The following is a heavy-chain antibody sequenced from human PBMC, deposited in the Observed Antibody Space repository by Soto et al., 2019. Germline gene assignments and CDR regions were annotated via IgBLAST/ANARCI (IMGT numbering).Heavy chain of an antibody. D-gene: IGHD5-12*01. J-gene: IGHJ4*02. Sequence: PGGSLRLSCAASGFTFSSYAMHWVRQAPGKGLEYVSAISSNGGSTYYADSVKGRFTISRDNSKNTLYLQMSSLRAEDTAVYYCVKGPEMATTPFDYWGQGTLVTVSS. CDR3: VKGPEMATTPFDY. V-gene: IGHV3-64D*06. CDR1: GFTFSSYA. CDR2: ISSNGGST.